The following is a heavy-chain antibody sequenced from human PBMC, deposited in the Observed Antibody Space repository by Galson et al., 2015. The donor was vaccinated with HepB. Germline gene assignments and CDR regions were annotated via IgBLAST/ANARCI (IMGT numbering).Heavy chain of an antibody. CDR3: AKDSGFGGEGY. J-gene: IGHJ4*02. D-gene: IGHD3-16*01. CDR2: VRGSGTGT. V-gene: IGHV3-23*01. Sequence: SLRLSCAASGFTFYVYTMNWVRQAPGKGLEWVSAVRGSGTGTFYADSVRGRFTISRDDSKNTVTLQLNNLRVEDTAIYYCAKDSGFGGEGYWGQGILVTVSS. CDR1: GFTFYVYT.